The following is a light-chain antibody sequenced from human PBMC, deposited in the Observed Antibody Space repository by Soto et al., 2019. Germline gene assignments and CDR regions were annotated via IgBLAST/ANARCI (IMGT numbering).Light chain of an antibody. V-gene: IGKV3-20*01. CDR2: GAF. CDR3: HQYGTSPWT. CDR1: QSISSSY. Sequence: EIVLTQSPGTLSLSPGERATLSCRASQSISSSYLAWYQQKPGQAPRLLIYGAFSRAVGIPDNFSGSGSGTDFTLTIYRLEPEDFAVYYCHQYGTSPWTFGQGTKVEIK. J-gene: IGKJ1*01.